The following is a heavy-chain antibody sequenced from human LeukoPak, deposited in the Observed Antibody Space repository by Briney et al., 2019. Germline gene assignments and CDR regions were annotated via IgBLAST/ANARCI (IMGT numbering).Heavy chain of an antibody. Sequence: SETLSLTCTVSGGSISSYYWSWIRQPPGKGLEWIGYIYTSGSTNYNPSLKSRVAISVDTPKNQFSLKLSSVTAADTAVYYCARRGGIAHYYYMDVWGKGTTVTASS. CDR2: IYTSGST. D-gene: IGHD6-13*01. V-gene: IGHV4-4*09. CDR3: ARRGGIAHYYYMDV. CDR1: GGSISSYY. J-gene: IGHJ6*03.